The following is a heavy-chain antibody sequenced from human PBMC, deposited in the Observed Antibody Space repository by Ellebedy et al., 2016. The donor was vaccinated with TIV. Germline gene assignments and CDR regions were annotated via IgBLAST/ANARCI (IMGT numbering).Heavy chain of an antibody. CDR1: GYTFIDYY. J-gene: IGHJ4*02. CDR3: AGNGVSGWSDFDY. CDR2: INAKRGAT. Sequence: AASVKVSCKASGYTFIDYYINWVRQAPGQGLEWMGWINAKRGATIYVQKFHDRVTMTREMSISTAFLEVTGLTSDDTAVYYCAGNGVSGWSDFDYWGQGTLVTVSS. D-gene: IGHD6-19*01. V-gene: IGHV1-2*02.